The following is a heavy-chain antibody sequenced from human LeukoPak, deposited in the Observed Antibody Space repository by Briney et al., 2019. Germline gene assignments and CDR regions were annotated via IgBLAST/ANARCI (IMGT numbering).Heavy chain of an antibody. CDR2: IKQDGSEK. Sequence: GGSLRLSCAVSGFTFSSYWMSWVRQAPGKGLEWVANIKQDGSEKYYVDSVKGRITISRDNAKNSLYLQMNSLRVEDTAVYYCARINTVRGPYWGNYFDYWGQGTLVTVSS. CDR3: ARINTVRGPYWGNYFDY. D-gene: IGHD3-10*01. CDR1: GFTFSSYW. J-gene: IGHJ4*02. V-gene: IGHV3-7*01.